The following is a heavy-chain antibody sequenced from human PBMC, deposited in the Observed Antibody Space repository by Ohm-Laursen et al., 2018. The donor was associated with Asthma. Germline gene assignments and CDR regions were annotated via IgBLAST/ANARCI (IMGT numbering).Heavy chain of an antibody. CDR3: ASFSSSLFDY. CDR1: GGAVAHGAYY. CDR2: IFFAGTT. J-gene: IGHJ4*02. V-gene: IGHV4-31*03. D-gene: IGHD6-6*01. Sequence: TLSLTCSVSGGAVAHGAYYWAWVRQPPGGGLEWIGYIFFAGTTDYNPSLKSRLTISVDTSKNQFSLKLSSVTAADTAVYYCASFSSSLFDYWGQGTLVTVSS.